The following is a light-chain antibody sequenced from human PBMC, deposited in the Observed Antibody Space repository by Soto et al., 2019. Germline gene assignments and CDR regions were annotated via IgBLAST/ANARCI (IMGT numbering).Light chain of an antibody. Sequence: DIQMTQSPSSLSASVGDRVTITCRASQGISNYLAWYQQKPGKVPKLLIYAASTLQAGVPSRFSGSGSGTDFALTISSLQPEDVATYYCQKYNSALGTFGQGTKVEIK. V-gene: IGKV1-27*01. CDR2: AAS. CDR1: QGISNY. J-gene: IGKJ1*01. CDR3: QKYNSALGT.